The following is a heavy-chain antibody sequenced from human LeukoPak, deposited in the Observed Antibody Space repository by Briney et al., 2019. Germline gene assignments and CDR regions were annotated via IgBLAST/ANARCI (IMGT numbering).Heavy chain of an antibody. CDR3: ARDPSGSGWSLSD. V-gene: IGHV3-33*01. CDR2: IWSDGSND. Sequence: GRSLRLSCTASGFNFGSDAMHWVRQAPGKGLEWVAFIWSDGSNDHYADSVKGRFTISRDNSKNTVCLQMNSLRVEDTAVYYCARDPSGSGWSLSDWGQGTQVTVSS. J-gene: IGHJ4*02. CDR1: GFNFGSDA. D-gene: IGHD6-19*01.